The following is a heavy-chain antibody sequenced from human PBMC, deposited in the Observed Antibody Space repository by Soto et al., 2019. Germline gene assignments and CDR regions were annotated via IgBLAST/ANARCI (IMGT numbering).Heavy chain of an antibody. CDR2: IRSKANSYAT. J-gene: IGHJ5*02. D-gene: IGHD6-13*01. V-gene: IGHV3-73*01. Sequence: SLRLSCAASGFTFSGSAMHWVRQASGKGLEWVGRIRSKANSYATAYAASVKGRFTISRDDSKNTAYLQMNSLKTEDTAVYYCTRLFGSVLAAAGTNIPSGFDPWGQGTLVTVSS. CDR3: TRLFGSVLAAAGTNIPSGFDP. CDR1: GFTFSGSA.